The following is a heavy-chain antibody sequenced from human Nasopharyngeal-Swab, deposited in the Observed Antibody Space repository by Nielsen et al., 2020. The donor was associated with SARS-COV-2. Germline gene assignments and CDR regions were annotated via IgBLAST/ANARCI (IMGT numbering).Heavy chain of an antibody. Sequence: GSLRLSCAVYGGSFSGYYWSWIRQPPGKGLEWIGEINHSGSTNYNPSLKSRVTISVDTYKNQFSLKLSSVTAADTAVYYCARGISGSYHYFDYWGQGTLVTVSS. D-gene: IGHD1-26*01. J-gene: IGHJ4*02. V-gene: IGHV4-34*01. CDR3: ARGISGSYHYFDY. CDR2: INHSGST. CDR1: GGSFSGYY.